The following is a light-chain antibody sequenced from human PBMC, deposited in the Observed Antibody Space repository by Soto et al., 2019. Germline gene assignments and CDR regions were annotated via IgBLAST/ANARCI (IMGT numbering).Light chain of an antibody. CDR3: QQYDSSPRT. CDR1: QSLSSSK. Sequence: EVVVTQSPGTLSLSPGERATLPCRASQSLSSSKLVWYQQKPGQAPRLLIYGASSRATGIPDRFIGSRSATYFTLTISSLETDDFAVYYCQQYDSSPRTFGNGNNLEIK. V-gene: IGKV3-20*01. CDR2: GAS. J-gene: IGKJ2*01.